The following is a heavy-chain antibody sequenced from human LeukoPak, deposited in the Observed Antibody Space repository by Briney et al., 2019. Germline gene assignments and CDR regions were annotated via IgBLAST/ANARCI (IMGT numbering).Heavy chain of an antibody. V-gene: IGHV1-69*13. CDR2: IIPIFGTA. CDR3: ARGGFWLFDY. D-gene: IGHD3-3*01. Sequence: GASVKVSCKASGGTFTSYAISWVRQAPGQGLEWMGGIIPIFGTANYAQKFQGRVTITADESTSTAYMELSSLRSEDTAVYYCARGGFWLFDYWGQGTLVTVSS. J-gene: IGHJ4*02. CDR1: GGTFTSYA.